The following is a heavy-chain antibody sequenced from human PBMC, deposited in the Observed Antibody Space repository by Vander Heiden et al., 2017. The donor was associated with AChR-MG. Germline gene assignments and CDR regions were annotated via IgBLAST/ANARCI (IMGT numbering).Heavy chain of an antibody. J-gene: IGHJ4*02. CDR3: AHSRRVQLWLLGAFDY. CDR1: GFSLSTSGVG. CDR2: IYWNNAK. V-gene: IGHV2-5*01. Sequence: QITLRASRPPPVKPTQSLTLPCTFSGFSLSTSGVGMGWIRQPPGKALEWLTLIYWNNAKRDSPSLKSRRIITKDTSKNQVVLTMTNMDPVDTATYYCAHSRRVQLWLLGAFDYWGQGTLVTVSS. D-gene: IGHD5-18*01.